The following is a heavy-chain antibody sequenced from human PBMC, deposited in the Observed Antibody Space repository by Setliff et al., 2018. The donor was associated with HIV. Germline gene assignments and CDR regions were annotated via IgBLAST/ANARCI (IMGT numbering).Heavy chain of an antibody. CDR2: IYFDGSDR. J-gene: IGHJ5*02. V-gene: IGHV3-30*04. D-gene: IGHD5-12*01. CDR1: GFYFRGYA. CDR3: AKDRGQGYSGYYGCDS. Sequence: GGSLRLSCEASGFYFRGYAMHWVRQAPGKGLEWVAVIYFDGSDRSYADSVKGRFTISRDNSKNTLYLEMNSLRGDDTAVYFCAKDRGQGYSGYYGCDSWGQGTLVTVSS.